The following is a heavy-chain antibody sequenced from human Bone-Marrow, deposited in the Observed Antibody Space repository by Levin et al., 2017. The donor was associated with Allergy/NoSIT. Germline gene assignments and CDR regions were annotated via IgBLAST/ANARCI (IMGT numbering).Heavy chain of an antibody. CDR1: GFTFSNFA. J-gene: IGHJ6*03. Sequence: PGGSLRLSCAASGFTFSNFAMNWVRQSPGKGLEWVSHVGGDGGATYYADSVKGRFAVSRDNSKDMLYLQMNSLRAEDTAVYYCAKDGQARNGIYDYMDVWGEGTTVTVSS. V-gene: IGHV3-23*01. CDR3: AKDGQARNGIYDYMDV. D-gene: IGHD6-6*01. CDR2: VGGDGGAT.